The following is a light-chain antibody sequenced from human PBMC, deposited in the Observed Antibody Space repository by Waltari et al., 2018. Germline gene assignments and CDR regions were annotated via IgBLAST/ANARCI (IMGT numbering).Light chain of an antibody. J-gene: IGKJ1*01. Sequence: EIVLTQSPGPLSLSPGESVPLPCRSSQSVTRALAWYQQKPGQAPRLLIYGASNRATGIPDRFSGSGSGTDFSLTISSLEPEDFAVYYCQHYLRLPVTFGQGTKVEVK. CDR1: QSVTRA. V-gene: IGKV3-20*01. CDR3: QHYLRLPVT. CDR2: GAS.